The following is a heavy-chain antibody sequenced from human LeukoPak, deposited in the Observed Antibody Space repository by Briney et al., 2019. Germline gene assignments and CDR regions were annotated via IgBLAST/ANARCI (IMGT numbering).Heavy chain of an antibody. V-gene: IGHV1-69*04. CDR2: IIPILGIA. Sequence: GSSVKVSCKASGGTFSSYAISWVRQAPGQGLEWMGRIIPILGIANYAQKFQGRVTITADKSTSTAYMELSSLRSEDTAVYYCARMTVSKNGRRHYYYGMDVWGQGTTVTVSS. CDR1: GGTFSSYA. J-gene: IGHJ6*02. CDR3: ARMTVSKNGRRHYYYGMDV. D-gene: IGHD4-17*01.